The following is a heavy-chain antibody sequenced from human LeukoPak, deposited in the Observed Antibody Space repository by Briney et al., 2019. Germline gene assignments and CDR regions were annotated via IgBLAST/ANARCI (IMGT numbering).Heavy chain of an antibody. CDR1: GGTFSSYA. CDR2: IIPIFGTA. CDR3: ARDISSSWWGTFDP. D-gene: IGHD6-13*01. J-gene: IGHJ5*02. V-gene: IGHV1-69*05. Sequence: SVKVSCKASGGTFSSYAISWVRQAPGQGLEWMGGIIPIFGTANYAQKFQGRVTMTRDMSTSTVYMELSSLRSEDTAVYYCARDISSSWWGTFDPWGQGTLVTVSS.